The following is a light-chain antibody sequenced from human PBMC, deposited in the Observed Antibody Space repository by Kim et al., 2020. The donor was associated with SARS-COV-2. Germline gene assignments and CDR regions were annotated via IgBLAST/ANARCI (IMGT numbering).Light chain of an antibody. CDR1: SLRSYY. CDR2: GKK. CDR3: NSRERIGTHLV. V-gene: IGLV3-19*01. Sequence: SSELTQDPAVSVALGQTVRITCQGDSLRSYYASWYQQKPGQALVLVIYGKKNRPSGIQDRSPGSSSGTPASLTIPGAQAEDEADYYSNSRERIGTHLVFG. J-gene: IGLJ3*02.